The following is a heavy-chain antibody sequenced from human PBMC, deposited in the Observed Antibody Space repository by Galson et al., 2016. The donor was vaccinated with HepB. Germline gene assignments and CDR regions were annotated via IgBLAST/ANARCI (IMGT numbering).Heavy chain of an antibody. D-gene: IGHD5-24*01. CDR3: ARGRRWLQFSHFDY. J-gene: IGHJ4*02. V-gene: IGHV4-34*01. Sequence: ETLSLTCAVYGGSFSSYYWTWIRQSPGKGLAWIGEISHSGSTNYSPSLKSRVTISVDTSKNQFSLKLTSMTAADTAVYYCARGRRWLQFSHFDYWGQGTLVTVSS. CDR1: GGSFSSYY. CDR2: ISHSGST.